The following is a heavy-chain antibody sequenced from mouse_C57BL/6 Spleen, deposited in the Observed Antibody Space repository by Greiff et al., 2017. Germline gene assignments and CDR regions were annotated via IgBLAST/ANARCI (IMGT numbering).Heavy chain of an antibody. V-gene: IGHV1-26*01. CDR3: VGYYWYFDV. J-gene: IGHJ1*03. D-gene: IGHD2-2*01. Sequence: VQLQQSGPELVKPGASVKISCKASGYTFTDYYMNWVKQSHGKSLEWIGDINPNNGGTSYNQKFKGKATLTVDKSSSTAYMELRSLTSEDSAVYYCVGYYWYFDVWGTGTTVTVSS. CDR1: GYTFTDYY. CDR2: INPNNGGT.